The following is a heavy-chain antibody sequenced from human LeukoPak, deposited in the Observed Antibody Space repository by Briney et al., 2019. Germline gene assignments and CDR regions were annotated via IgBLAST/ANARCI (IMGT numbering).Heavy chain of an antibody. Sequence: PGGSLRLSCAASGFTFSSYEMNWVRQAPGKGLEWVSYISTSGSTIHYADSVKGRFTFSRDNVKNSMYLQMDSLRAEDTAVYYCASRQSYTGYNYWGQGTLDTVSS. J-gene: IGHJ4*02. V-gene: IGHV3-48*03. CDR3: ASRQSYTGYNY. D-gene: IGHD5-24*01. CDR2: ISTSGSTI. CDR1: GFTFSSYE.